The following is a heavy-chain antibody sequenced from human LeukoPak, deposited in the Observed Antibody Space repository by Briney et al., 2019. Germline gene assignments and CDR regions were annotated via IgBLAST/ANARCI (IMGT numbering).Heavy chain of an antibody. V-gene: IGHV4-59*10. J-gene: IGHJ6*03. D-gene: IGHD1-26*01. CDR2: IYTSGST. CDR3: ARVRGSSGSYEYYHYMDV. CDR1: GGSISYFY. Sequence: PSETLSLTCAVYGGSISYFYWSWIRQPAGKGLEWIGRIYTSGSTNYNPSLKSRVTMSVDTSKKQFSLKLSSVTAADTAVYYCARVRGSSGSYEYYHYMDVWGKGTTVTISS.